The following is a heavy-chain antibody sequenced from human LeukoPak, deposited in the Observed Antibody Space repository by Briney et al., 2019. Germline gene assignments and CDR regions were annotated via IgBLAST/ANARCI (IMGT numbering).Heavy chain of an antibody. CDR2: IYPGDSDT. CDR3: ARHRITIFGVVPHYYMDV. CDR1: GYSFTSYW. V-gene: IGHV5-51*01. Sequence: GESLKISCKGSGYSFTSYWIGWVRQMPGKGLEWMGIIYPGDSDTRYSPSFQGQVTISADKSISTAYLQWSSLKASDTAMYYCARHRITIFGVVPHYYMDVWGKGTTVTVSS. J-gene: IGHJ6*03. D-gene: IGHD3-3*01.